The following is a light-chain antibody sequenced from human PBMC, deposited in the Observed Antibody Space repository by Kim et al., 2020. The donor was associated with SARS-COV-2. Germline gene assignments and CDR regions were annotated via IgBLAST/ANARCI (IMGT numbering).Light chain of an antibody. CDR1: KLGDKY. J-gene: IGLJ2*01. Sequence: SYELTQPPSVSVSPGQTASITCYGDKLGDKYACWYQQKPGQSPVLVIYQDSKRPSGIPERFSGSNSGNTATLTISGTQAMDEADYYCQAWDSSNEVFGGG. V-gene: IGLV3-1*01. CDR3: QAWDSSNEV. CDR2: QDS.